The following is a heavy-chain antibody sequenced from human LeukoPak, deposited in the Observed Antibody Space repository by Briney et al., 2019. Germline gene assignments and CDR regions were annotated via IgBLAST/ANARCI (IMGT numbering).Heavy chain of an antibody. D-gene: IGHD3-10*01. J-gene: IGHJ4*02. V-gene: IGHV1-69*02. Sequence: SVKVSCKASGGTFSSYTISWVRQAPGQGLEWMGRIIPILGIANYAQKFQGRVTVTADKSTSTAYMELSSLRSEDTAVYYCARTRESPSGSYNYWGQGTLVTVSS. CDR3: ARTRESPSGSYNY. CDR1: GGTFSSYT. CDR2: IIPILGIA.